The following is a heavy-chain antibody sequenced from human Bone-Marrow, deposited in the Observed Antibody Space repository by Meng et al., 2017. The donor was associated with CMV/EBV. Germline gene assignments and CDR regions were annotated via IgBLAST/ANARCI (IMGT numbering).Heavy chain of an antibody. CDR3: ATIGEYSSSWHHRLDY. Sequence: GGSLRLSCAASGFTFSSYSMNWVRQAPGKGLEWVSSISSSSSYIYYADSVQGRFTISRDNAKNSLYLQMNSLRAEDTAVYYCATIGEYSSSWHHRLDYWGQGTLVTVSS. CDR1: GFTFSSYS. CDR2: ISSSSSYI. D-gene: IGHD6-13*01. V-gene: IGHV3-21*01. J-gene: IGHJ4*02.